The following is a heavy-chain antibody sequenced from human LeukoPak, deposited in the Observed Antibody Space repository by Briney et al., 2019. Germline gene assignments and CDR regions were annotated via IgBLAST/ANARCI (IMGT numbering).Heavy chain of an antibody. CDR3: ARDLASTSNWELDH. V-gene: IGHV1-2*06. CDR2: INANSGDT. D-gene: IGHD1-26*01. J-gene: IGHJ4*02. Sequence: ASVKVSCKASGYTFTTYFIHWVRQAPGQGPEWMGRINANSGDTSFALKFQGRVTMTRDTSINTAYMELSRLKTDDTAVYYCARDLASTSNWELDHWGQGTLVTVSS. CDR1: GYTFTTYF.